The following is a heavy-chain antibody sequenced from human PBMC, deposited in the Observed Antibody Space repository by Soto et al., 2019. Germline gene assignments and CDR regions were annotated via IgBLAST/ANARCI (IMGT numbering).Heavy chain of an antibody. Sequence: SETLSLTCTVSGGSISGSSYYWGWIRQPPGKGLECIGSVHYSGSTDYNPSLTSRVTISVDTSKNQFSLKLTSVTAADTAVYFCARFSGATYGDYGGGINYWGQGTLVTVSS. CDR2: VHYSGST. V-gene: IGHV4-39*01. CDR1: GGSISGSSYY. J-gene: IGHJ4*02. CDR3: ARFSGATYGDYGGGINY. D-gene: IGHD4-17*01.